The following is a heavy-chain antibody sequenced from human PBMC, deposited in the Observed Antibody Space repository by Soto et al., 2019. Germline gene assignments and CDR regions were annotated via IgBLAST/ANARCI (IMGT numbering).Heavy chain of an antibody. J-gene: IGHJ3*02. D-gene: IGHD3-10*01. V-gene: IGHV1-46*01. CDR1: GYSFISYY. CDR2: INPSGGRT. CDR3: ARVWGGAFDI. Sequence: ASVKVSCKASGYSFISYYIHWVRQAPGQGLEWLGIINPSGGRTTYAQKFQGRVTMTRDTSTSTVYLELSSLGSADTAVYYCARVWGGAFDIWGQGTMVTVSS.